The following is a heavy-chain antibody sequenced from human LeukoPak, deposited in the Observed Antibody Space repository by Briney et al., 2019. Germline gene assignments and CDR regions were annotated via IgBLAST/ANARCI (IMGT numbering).Heavy chain of an antibody. CDR1: GFTYSSYA. J-gene: IGHJ4*02. Sequence: GGSLRLSCAASGFTYSSYAMSWVRQAPGKGLEWVSSVTNSGGSTSYADSVKGRFTISRDNSRNSLSLQMNSLRAEDTALYYCAKTGYSSGWYRIWDYWGQGTLVTVSS. V-gene: IGHV3-23*01. CDR2: VTNSGGST. CDR3: AKTGYSSGWYRIWDY. D-gene: IGHD6-19*01.